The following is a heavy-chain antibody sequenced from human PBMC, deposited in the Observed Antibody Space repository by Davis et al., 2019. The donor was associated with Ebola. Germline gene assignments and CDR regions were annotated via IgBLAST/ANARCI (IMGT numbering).Heavy chain of an antibody. CDR3: AGGAYGMDV. CDR1: SFTFSDYY. D-gene: IGHD3-10*01. J-gene: IGHJ6*04. Sequence: SCSASSFTFSDYYISWLRPAPGKGLDRVSYISRSGSTIYYADSVKGRFTISRDNAKNSLYLQMNSLRAEDTAVYYCAGGAYGMDVWGKGTTVTVSS. V-gene: IGHV3-11*01. CDR2: ISRSGSTI.